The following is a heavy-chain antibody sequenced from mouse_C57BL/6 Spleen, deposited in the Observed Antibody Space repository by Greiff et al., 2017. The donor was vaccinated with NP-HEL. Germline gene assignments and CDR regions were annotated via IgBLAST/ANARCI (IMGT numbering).Heavy chain of an antibody. V-gene: IGHV1-19*01. CDR2: INPYNGGT. CDR1: GYTFTDYY. Sequence: EVQRVESGPVLVKPGASVKMSCKASGYTFTDYYMNWVKQSHGKSLEWIGVINPYNGGTSYNQKFKGKATLTVDKSSSTAYMELNSLTSEDSAVYYCAREDYEGMDYWGQGTSVTVSS. D-gene: IGHD2-4*01. J-gene: IGHJ4*01. CDR3: AREDYEGMDY.